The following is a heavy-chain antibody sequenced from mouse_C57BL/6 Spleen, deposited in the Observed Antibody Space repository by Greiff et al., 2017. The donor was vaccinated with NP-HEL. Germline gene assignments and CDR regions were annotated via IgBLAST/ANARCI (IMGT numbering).Heavy chain of an antibody. CDR3: TRDGFYCAMDY. CDR2: ISSGGDYI. CDR1: GFTFSSYA. Sequence: DVQLVESGEGLVKPGGSLKLSCAASGFTFSSYAMSWVRQTPEKRLEWVAYISSGGDYIYYADTVKGRFTISRDNARNTLYLQMSSLKSEDTAMYYCTRDGFYCAMDYWGQGTSVTVSS. J-gene: IGHJ4*01. V-gene: IGHV5-9-1*02. D-gene: IGHD2-3*01.